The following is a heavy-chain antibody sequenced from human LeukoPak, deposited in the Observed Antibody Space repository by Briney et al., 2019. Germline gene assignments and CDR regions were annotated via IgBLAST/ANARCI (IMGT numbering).Heavy chain of an antibody. CDR2: IKSKTDSGTT. CDR1: GFTFSNAW. Sequence: GRSLRLSCAASGFTFSNAWMSWVRQAPAKGREWVGRIKSKTDSGTTDYAAPVKGSFTISRDDSKKTLYLQMNRLKFEDTAVYYCTTAPAQSDYWGQGTLVTLSS. CDR3: TTAPAQSDY. J-gene: IGHJ4*02. V-gene: IGHV3-15*01. D-gene: IGHD2-2*01.